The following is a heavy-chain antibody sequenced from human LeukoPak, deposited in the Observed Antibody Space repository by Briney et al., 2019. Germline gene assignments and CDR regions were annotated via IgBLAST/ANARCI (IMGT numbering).Heavy chain of an antibody. D-gene: IGHD4-17*01. CDR3: AREWIRSRLRLDGMDV. V-gene: IGHV1-2*02. CDR2: INPNSGGT. J-gene: IGHJ6*02. Sequence: ASVKVSCKASGYTFTGYYMHWVRQAPGQGLEWMGWINPNSGGTNYAQKFQGRVTTTRDTSISTAYMELSRLRSDDTAVYYCAREWIRSRLRLDGMDVWGQGTTVTVSS. CDR1: GYTFTGYY.